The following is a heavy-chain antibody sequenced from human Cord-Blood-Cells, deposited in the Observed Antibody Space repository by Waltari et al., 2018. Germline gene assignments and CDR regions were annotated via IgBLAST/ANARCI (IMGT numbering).Heavy chain of an antibody. CDR2: IYYSWST. J-gene: IGHJ5*02. V-gene: IGHV4-39*01. CDR1: GGSISSSSYY. CDR3: ARRFVWFDP. Sequence: QLQLQESGPGLVKPSETLSLTCTVSGGSISSSSYYWGWIRQPPGKGLEWIGIIYYSWSTYSTPSLKSRVTISVDTSKNQFSLKLSSVTAADTAVYYCARRFVWFDPWGQGTLVTVSS. D-gene: IGHD3-10*01.